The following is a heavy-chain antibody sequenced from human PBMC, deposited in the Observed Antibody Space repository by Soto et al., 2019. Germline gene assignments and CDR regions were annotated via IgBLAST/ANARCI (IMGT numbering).Heavy chain of an antibody. J-gene: IGHJ5*02. V-gene: IGHV4-30-4*01. CDR1: GGSINSGDSY. CDR3: ARGDYGDYVWFDP. Sequence: QVQLQESGPGLVKPSQTLSLTCTVSGGSINSGDSYWSWIRQPPGKGLEWIGYISYSGSTYYTPSLKSRVTISVDTSKNQFSLKLRSVTATDTAVYYCARGDYGDYVWFDPWGQGTLVTVSS. CDR2: ISYSGST. D-gene: IGHD4-17*01.